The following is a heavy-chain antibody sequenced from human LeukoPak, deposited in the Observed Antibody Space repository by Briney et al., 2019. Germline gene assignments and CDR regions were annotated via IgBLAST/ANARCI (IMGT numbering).Heavy chain of an antibody. CDR1: VGSINSGNW. CDR2: IYHNGTP. Sequence: SETLSLTCAVSVGSINSGNWWSWVRQSPGKVLEWIGEIYHNGTPNYNPSLKSRVTISADTFKNHFSLKMTSVTAADTAVYYCATAPILRGEGGEHYKYGMDVWGQGTTVIVSS. D-gene: IGHD2-2*02. CDR3: ATAPILRGEGGEHYKYGMDV. J-gene: IGHJ6*02. V-gene: IGHV4-4*02.